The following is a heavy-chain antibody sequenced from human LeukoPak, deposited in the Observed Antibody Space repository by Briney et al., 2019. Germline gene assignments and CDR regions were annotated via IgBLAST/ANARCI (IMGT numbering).Heavy chain of an antibody. Sequence: GGSLRLSCAASGFTFSSYGIHWVRQAPGKGLEWVSVIYSGGDTFYADSVKGRFTISRDNSKNTLYLQMNSLRAEDTAVYYCARDLGDPTDYWGQGTLVTVSS. J-gene: IGHJ4*02. CDR2: IYSGGDT. V-gene: IGHV3-53*01. CDR1: GFTFSSYG. CDR3: ARDLGDPTDY. D-gene: IGHD2-21*02.